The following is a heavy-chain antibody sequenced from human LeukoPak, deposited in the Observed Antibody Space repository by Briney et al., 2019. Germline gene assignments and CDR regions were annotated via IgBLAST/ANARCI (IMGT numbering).Heavy chain of an antibody. V-gene: IGHV1-2*02. D-gene: IGHD7-27*01. Sequence: ASVKVSCKASEYTFTDYYIHWMRQAPGQGLEWMGWINCKSGATSYAQKFRGRVTMTRDTSISTAYMELSRLRSDDTAVYYCARVTGDRRGHAFDIWGQGTMVTVSS. CDR1: EYTFTDYY. CDR3: ARVTGDRRGHAFDI. J-gene: IGHJ3*02. CDR2: INCKSGAT.